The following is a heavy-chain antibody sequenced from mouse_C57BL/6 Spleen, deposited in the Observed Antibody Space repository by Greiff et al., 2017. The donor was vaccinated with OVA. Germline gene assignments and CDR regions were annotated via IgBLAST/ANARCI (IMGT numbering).Heavy chain of an antibody. CDR1: GFTFSSYA. Sequence: EVKLEESGGGLVKPGGSLKLSCAASGFTFSSYAMSWVRQTPEKRLEWVATISDGGSYTYYPDNVKGRFTISRDNAKNNLYLQMSHLKSEDTAMYYCARDGYYSFRYYFDYWGQGTTLTVSS. J-gene: IGHJ2*01. V-gene: IGHV5-4*01. D-gene: IGHD2-3*01. CDR3: ARDGYYSFRYYFDY. CDR2: ISDGGSYT.